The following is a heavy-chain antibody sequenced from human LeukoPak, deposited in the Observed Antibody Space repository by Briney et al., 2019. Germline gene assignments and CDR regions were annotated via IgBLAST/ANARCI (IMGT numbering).Heavy chain of an antibody. CDR3: ARLDV. CDR2: IYYSGSI. V-gene: IGHV4-59*01. Sequence: PSETLSLTCTVSGASISSYYWSWIRQPPGKGLEWIGDIYYSGSIKYNPSLKSRVTMSVDTSKNQFSLKLSSVTAADTAVYYCARLDVWGQGTTVTVSS. J-gene: IGHJ6*02. CDR1: GASISSYY.